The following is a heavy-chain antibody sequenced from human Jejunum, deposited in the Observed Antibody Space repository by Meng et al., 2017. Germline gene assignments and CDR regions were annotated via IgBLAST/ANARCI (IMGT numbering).Heavy chain of an antibody. Sequence: HLQVSGPGLVRPSGTLSLICTVSGGSVSRAGYQWGWIRQPPGKGLEWIGYASTNYNPSLKSRVTISLDTSRNQFSLSLSSVTAADTAVYYCARDHMGSLDYWGQGILVTVSS. CDR2: AST. CDR3: ARDHMGSLDY. V-gene: IGHV4-61*08. CDR1: GGSVSRAGYQ. D-gene: IGHD1-26*01. J-gene: IGHJ4*02.